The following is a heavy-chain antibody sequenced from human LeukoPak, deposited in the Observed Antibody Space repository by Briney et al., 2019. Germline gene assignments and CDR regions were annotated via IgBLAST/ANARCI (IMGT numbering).Heavy chain of an antibody. CDR1: GGSISSGSYY. CDR3: ASPRREMDAFDI. J-gene: IGHJ3*02. CDR2: IYTSGST. V-gene: IGHV4-61*02. Sequence: PSQTLSLTCTVSGGSISSGSYYWSWIRQPAGKGLEWNGRIYTSGSTNYNPSLKSRVTISVDTSKNQFSLKLSSVTAADTAVYYCASPRREMDAFDIWGQGTMVNVSS. D-gene: IGHD5-24*01.